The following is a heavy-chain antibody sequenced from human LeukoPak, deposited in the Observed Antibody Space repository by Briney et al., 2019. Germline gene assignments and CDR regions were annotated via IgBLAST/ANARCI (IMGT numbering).Heavy chain of an antibody. D-gene: IGHD5-12*01. CDR1: GFTLSSYW. CDR2: INNDGSTT. CDR3: ARDLVVATGPDY. J-gene: IGHJ4*02. Sequence: GGSLRLSCAASGFTLSSYWMHWVRQAPGKGLVWVSRINNDGSTTNYADSVKGRFTFSRDNAKNTLYLQMNSLRAEDTAVYYCARDLVVATGPDYWGQGALVTVSS. V-gene: IGHV3-74*01.